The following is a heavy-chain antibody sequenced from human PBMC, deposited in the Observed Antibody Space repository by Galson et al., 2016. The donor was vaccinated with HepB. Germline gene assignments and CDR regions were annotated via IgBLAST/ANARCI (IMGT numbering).Heavy chain of an antibody. Sequence: SETLSLTCAVSDGSIANNFWHWVRQTPGKGLEWIGEVSHIGSTNLNPSLKSRLTMSVDTSNNQFSLKLTSVTAADTAVYYCARDLSDGGGIYYQAFDSWSQGTLVTVSS. J-gene: IGHJ4*02. CDR2: VSHIGST. D-gene: IGHD4-23*01. CDR3: ARDLSDGGGIYYQAFDS. CDR1: DGSIANNF. V-gene: IGHV4-34*01.